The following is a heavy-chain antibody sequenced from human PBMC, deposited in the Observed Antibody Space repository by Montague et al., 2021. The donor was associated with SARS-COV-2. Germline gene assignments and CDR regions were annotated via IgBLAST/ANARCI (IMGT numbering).Heavy chain of an antibody. J-gene: IGHJ6*02. V-gene: IGHV3-53*01. Sequence: TYYADSVKGRFTISRDNSKNTLYLQMNSLRAEDTAVYYFARGVGLRNNGMEDWGQWTTVTVS. CDR3: ARGVGLRNNGMED. CDR2: T. D-gene: IGHD5-12*01.